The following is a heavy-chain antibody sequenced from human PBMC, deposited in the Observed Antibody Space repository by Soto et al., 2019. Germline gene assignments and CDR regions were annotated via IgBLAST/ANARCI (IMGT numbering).Heavy chain of an antibody. J-gene: IGHJ4*02. CDR2: ISYDGINK. CDR1: AVTFSPYA. D-gene: IGHD1-26*01. CDR3: AREAPQWELRKYFDY. V-gene: IGHV3-30-3*01. Sequence: PGGSLRLSCAASAVTFSPYAMHWVRQAPGKGLEWVAVISYDGINKLYADSVKGRFTISRDNSKDTLYLQINSLRAEDTAVYYCAREAPQWELRKYFDYWGQGTPVTVSS.